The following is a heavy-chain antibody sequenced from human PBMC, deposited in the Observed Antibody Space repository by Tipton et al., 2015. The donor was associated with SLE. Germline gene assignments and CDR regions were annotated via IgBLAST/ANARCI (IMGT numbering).Heavy chain of an antibody. V-gene: IGHV4-61*09. CDR3: ASDGVWNPI. J-gene: IGHJ3*02. Sequence: TLSLTCTVSGGSISSGSDFWTWIRQPAGKGLEWIGYIFTSGTTKYNPSLQSRVTISADKSKNQFSLEVNSVTAADTAVYYCASDGVWNPIWGQGTMVTVSS. CDR1: GGSISSGSDF. CDR2: IFTSGTT. D-gene: IGHD1-1*01.